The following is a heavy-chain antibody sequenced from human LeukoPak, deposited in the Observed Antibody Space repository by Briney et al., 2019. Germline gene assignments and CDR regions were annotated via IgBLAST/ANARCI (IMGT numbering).Heavy chain of an antibody. CDR2: IYPGDYDT. D-gene: IGHD3-9*01. CDR3: ARHPDILTGYYTPNFDY. V-gene: IGHV5-51*01. CDR1: GYSFTNYW. Sequence: GESLKISCKGSGYSFTNYWIAWVRQMPGKGLEWLGIIYPGDYDTRYSPPFQGKVTISVDKSISTAYLQWSSLKASDTAMYYCARHPDILTGYYTPNFDYWGQGTLVTVSS. J-gene: IGHJ4*02.